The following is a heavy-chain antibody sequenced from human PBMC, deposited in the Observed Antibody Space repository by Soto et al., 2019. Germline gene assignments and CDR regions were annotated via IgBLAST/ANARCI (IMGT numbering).Heavy chain of an antibody. V-gene: IGHV3-43*01. Sequence: VQLVESGGVVVQPGGSLRLSCAASGFTFDDYTMHWVRQAPGKGLEWVSLISWDGGSTYYADSVKGRFTISRDNSKNSLYLQMNSLRTEDTALYYCAKDMATYYYDSSGPTGFDYWGQGTLVTVSS. D-gene: IGHD3-22*01. CDR3: AKDMATYYYDSSGPTGFDY. CDR1: GFTFDDYT. CDR2: ISWDGGST. J-gene: IGHJ4*02.